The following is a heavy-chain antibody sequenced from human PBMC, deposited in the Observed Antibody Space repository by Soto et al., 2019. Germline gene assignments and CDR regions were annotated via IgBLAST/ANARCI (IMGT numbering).Heavy chain of an antibody. CDR3: AKDWLHCIDL. V-gene: IGHV1-8*01. CDR1: GYTFTSYD. J-gene: IGHJ4*02. D-gene: IGHD2-15*01. CDR2: MNPNSGNT. Sequence: ASVKVSCKTSGYTFTSYDSNWVRQATGQGLEWMGWMNPNSGNTGYAQKFQGRDTMTRNTSISTAYMELSSLRSEDTAVYYCAKDWLHCIDLWGQGTPVTVSS.